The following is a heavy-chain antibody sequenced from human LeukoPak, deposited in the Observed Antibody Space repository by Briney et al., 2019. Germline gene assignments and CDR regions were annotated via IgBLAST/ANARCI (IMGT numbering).Heavy chain of an antibody. CDR3: ARDSNDFWSGYYSPYYYYYMDV. CDR2: IIPIFGTA. J-gene: IGHJ6*03. CDR1: GGTFSSYA. D-gene: IGHD3-3*01. V-gene: IGHV1-69*13. Sequence: GASVKVSCKASGGTFSSYAISWVRQAPEQGLEWMGGIIPIFGTANYAQKFQGRVTITADESTSTAYMELSSLRSEDTAVYYCARDSNDFWSGYYSPYYYYYMDVWGKGTTVTVSS.